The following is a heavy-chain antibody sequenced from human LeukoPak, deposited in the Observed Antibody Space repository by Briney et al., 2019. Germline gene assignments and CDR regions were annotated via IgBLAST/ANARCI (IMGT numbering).Heavy chain of an antibody. Sequence: HSGGSLRLSCAASGFTFSSYGMSWVRQAPGKGLEWVSAISGSGGSTYYADSVKGRFTISRDNSKNTLYLQMNSLRAEDTAVYYCARALTTDRDYWGQGTLVTVSS. V-gene: IGHV3-23*01. D-gene: IGHD4-11*01. CDR2: ISGSGGST. J-gene: IGHJ4*02. CDR1: GFTFSSYG. CDR3: ARALTTDRDY.